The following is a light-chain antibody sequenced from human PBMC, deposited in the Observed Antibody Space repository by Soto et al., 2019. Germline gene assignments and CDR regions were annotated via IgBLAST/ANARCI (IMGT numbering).Light chain of an antibody. CDR2: GAS. CDR3: QHYGNSPFT. V-gene: IGKV3-20*01. CDR1: QSISSSY. Sequence: EIVLTQSPGTLSLSPGERATLSCSASQSISSSYLAWYQQKPGQAPRLLIFGASRRATDIPDRFSGSGSETDFTLTISRLEPEDFAGYYCQHYGNSPFTFGPGTKVDIQ. J-gene: IGKJ3*01.